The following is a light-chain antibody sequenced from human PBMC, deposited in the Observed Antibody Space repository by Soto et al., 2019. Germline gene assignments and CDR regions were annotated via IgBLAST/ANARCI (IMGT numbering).Light chain of an antibody. V-gene: IGKV3-20*01. CDR3: QQYSSSPPEFT. CDR2: VAS. J-gene: IGKJ3*01. CDR1: QSISSSY. Sequence: EIVLTQSPGPLSLSPGERATLSCRASQSISSSYLAWYQQRPGQAPRLLIFVASYRATGIPDRFSGSGSGTDFALTISRLEPEDVAVYYCQQYSSSPPEFTFGPGTRVDSK.